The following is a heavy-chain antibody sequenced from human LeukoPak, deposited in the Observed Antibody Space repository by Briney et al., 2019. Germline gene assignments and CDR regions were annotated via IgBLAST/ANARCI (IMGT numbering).Heavy chain of an antibody. CDR2: IYYTGST. D-gene: IGHD5-24*01. CDR1: GGFINTPSYH. V-gene: IGHV4-39*01. J-gene: IGHJ2*01. Sequence: SETLSLTCTVSGGFINTPSYHWGWIRQSPGKGLEWFGSIYYTGSTSSNPSLNSRVTMSVDTSKKQFSLKLNSMTAAGTAVYYCARHVRWLQLTLYFDIWGRGTLVTVSS. CDR3: ARHVRWLQLTLYFDI.